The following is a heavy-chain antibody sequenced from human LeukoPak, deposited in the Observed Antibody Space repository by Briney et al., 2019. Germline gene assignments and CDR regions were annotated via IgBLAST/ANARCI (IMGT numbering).Heavy chain of an antibody. D-gene: IGHD4-23*01. CDR3: AKDGSGNRFDY. J-gene: IGHJ4*02. Sequence: PGGSLRLSCAASGFTFSSYGMHWVRQAPGKGLEWVAVISYDGSNKYYADSVKGRFTISRDNSKNTLYLQMNSLRAEGTAVYYCAKDGSGNRFDYWGQGTLVTVSS. V-gene: IGHV3-30*18. CDR1: GFTFSSYG. CDR2: ISYDGSNK.